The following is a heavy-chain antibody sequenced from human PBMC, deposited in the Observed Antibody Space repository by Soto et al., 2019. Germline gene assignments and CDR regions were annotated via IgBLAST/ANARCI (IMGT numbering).Heavy chain of an antibody. CDR2: INPDGGIT. V-gene: IGHV3-74*01. CDR1: GFTFNRHW. J-gene: IGHJ3*02. Sequence: EAQLVESGGGLVQPGGSLRLSCAASGFTFNRHWLHWVRQAPGQGLVGVSRINPDGGITDYADFVKGRFTISRDNAKNTLYVQMNSLRVEDTAVYYCARPRSMSSSGFDIWGQGTKVTVAS. D-gene: IGHD6-6*01. CDR3: ARPRSMSSSGFDI.